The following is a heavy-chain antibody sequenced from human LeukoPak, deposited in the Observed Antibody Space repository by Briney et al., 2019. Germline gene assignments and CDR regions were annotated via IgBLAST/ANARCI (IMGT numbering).Heavy chain of an antibody. V-gene: IGHV4-59*08. D-gene: IGHD1-26*01. CDR2: IYYSGST. J-gene: IGHJ4*02. CDR3: ARLGGTGNFDY. Sequence: SETLSLTCTVSGGSISSYYWSWIRQPPGKGLEWVGYIYYSGSTNYNPSLKSRVTISVDTSKNQFSLKLRSVTAADTAVYYCARLGGTGNFDYWGQGTLVTVSS. CDR1: GGSISSYY.